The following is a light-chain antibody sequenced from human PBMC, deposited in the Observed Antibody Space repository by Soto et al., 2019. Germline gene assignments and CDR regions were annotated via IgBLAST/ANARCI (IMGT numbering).Light chain of an antibody. Sequence: QSALTQPPSVSGSPGQSVTISCTGTSSDVGSYNRVSWYQQPPGRAPKLMIYEVSNRPSGVPDRFSGSRSGNTASLTISGRQAEDEADYYCSLYTSSSTYVFGTGTKLTVL. CDR2: EVS. CDR3: SLYTSSSTYV. CDR1: SSDVGSYNR. V-gene: IGLV2-18*01. J-gene: IGLJ1*01.